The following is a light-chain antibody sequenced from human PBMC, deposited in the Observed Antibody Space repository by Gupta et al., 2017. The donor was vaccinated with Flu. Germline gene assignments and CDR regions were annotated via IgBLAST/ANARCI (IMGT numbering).Light chain of an antibody. CDR1: SGSVSTDDY. CDR3: VLYTGKGVWV. J-gene: IGLJ3*02. Sequence: TITLTGGLSSGSVSTDDYASWYQQNPGHAPLLLVYSISSRSAAVPDRFSGSFPGHTAALTITGAQADDDCLYYCVLYTGKGVWVFGGGTKVTVL. V-gene: IGLV8-61*01. CDR2: SIS.